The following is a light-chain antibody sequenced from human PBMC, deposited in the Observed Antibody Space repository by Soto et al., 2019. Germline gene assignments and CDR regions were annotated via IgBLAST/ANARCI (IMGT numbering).Light chain of an antibody. CDR3: QKRSNGPIP. J-gene: IGKJ5*01. Sequence: EIVLTQSPATLSLSPGERATLSCRASQSVSSYLAWYQQKPGQAPRLLIYDASNRATGIPARFSGSGSGTEFPLPIGGQEPEVFAFFYCQKRSNGPIPLGKGTRRE. V-gene: IGKV3-11*01. CDR2: DAS. CDR1: QSVSSY.